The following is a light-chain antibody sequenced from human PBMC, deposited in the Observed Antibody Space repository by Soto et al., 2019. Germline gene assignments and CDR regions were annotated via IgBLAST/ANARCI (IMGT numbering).Light chain of an antibody. CDR2: GAS. J-gene: IGKJ1*01. CDR1: QSISSW. Sequence: DIPMTQSPSTLSASVGGRVTITCRASQSISSWLAWYQQKPGKAPKLLIYGASTLQGGVPSRFSGSGSGTEFTLTISSLQPDDFATYYCQHYNSYSEAFCQGAKVDIK. V-gene: IGKV1-5*01. CDR3: QHYNSYSEA.